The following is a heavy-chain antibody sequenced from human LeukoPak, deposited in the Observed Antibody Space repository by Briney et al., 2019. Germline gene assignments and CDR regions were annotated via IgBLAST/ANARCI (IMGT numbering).Heavy chain of an antibody. CDR1: GDSISTSNSY. Sequence: PSETLSLTCTVSGDSISTSNSYWGWIRQPPGKGLEWIGSIYYSGNTYYNASLKSRVTISVDTSKNQFSLNLSSVAATDTAVYYCARGLGSSYGFYYYYYYMDVWGKGTTVTVSS. V-gene: IGHV4-39*01. J-gene: IGHJ6*03. CDR2: IYYSGNT. D-gene: IGHD5-18*01. CDR3: ARGLGSSYGFYYYYYYMDV.